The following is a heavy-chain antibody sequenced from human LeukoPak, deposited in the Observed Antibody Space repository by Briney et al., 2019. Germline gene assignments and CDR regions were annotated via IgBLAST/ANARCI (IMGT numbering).Heavy chain of an antibody. V-gene: IGHV3-30*02. J-gene: IGHJ5*02. CDR3: ARARGLGYGDDVRWFDP. CDR1: GFTFRNYG. CDR2: IRSDGDNK. Sequence: GGSLRLSCAASGFTFRNYGMHWVRQAPGKGLEWVAFIRSDGDNKNYADSVKGRFTISRDNAKNTLYLQMNSLRAEDTAVYYCARARGLGYGDDVRWFDPWGQGTLVTVSS. D-gene: IGHD4-17*01.